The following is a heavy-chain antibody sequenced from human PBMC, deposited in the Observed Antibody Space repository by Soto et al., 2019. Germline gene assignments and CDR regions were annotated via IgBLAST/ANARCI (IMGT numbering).Heavy chain of an antibody. CDR2: IIPILGIA. CDR1: GGTFSSYT. CDR3: ASDVDTAMVSGY. Sequence: QVQLVQSGAEVKKPGSSVKVSCKASGGTFSSYTISWVRQAPGQGLEWMGRIIPILGIANYAQKFQGRVTITADKSTSTAYMELSSLSSEDTAVYYCASDVDTAMVSGYWGQGTLVTVSS. D-gene: IGHD5-18*01. V-gene: IGHV1-69*02. J-gene: IGHJ4*02.